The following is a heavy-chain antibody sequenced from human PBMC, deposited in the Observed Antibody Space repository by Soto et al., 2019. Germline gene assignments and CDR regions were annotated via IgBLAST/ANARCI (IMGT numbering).Heavy chain of an antibody. J-gene: IGHJ4*02. V-gene: IGHV4-38-2*02. Sequence: PSETLSLTCTVSGYSIISDYYWGWIRQPPGNGLAWIGSFYHSGSTHYNPSLKSRVTISVDTSKIQFSLKLTSVTAADTAVYFCARFPAYWGQGILVTVSS. CDR2: FYHSGST. CDR1: GYSIISDYY. CDR3: ARFPAY.